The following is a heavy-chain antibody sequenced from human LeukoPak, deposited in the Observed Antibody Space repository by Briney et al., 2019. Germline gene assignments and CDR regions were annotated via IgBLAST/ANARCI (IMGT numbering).Heavy chain of an antibody. J-gene: IGHJ3*02. CDR1: GFTFSSYA. Sequence: GGSLRLSCAASGFTFSSYAISWVRQAPGQGLEWMGGIIPIFGTANYAQKFQGRVTINADKSTSTAYMELSSLRSEDTAVYYCARDEGAKIAFAIWGQGTMVTVSS. D-gene: IGHD1-26*01. V-gene: IGHV1-69*06. CDR2: IIPIFGTA. CDR3: ARDEGAKIAFAI.